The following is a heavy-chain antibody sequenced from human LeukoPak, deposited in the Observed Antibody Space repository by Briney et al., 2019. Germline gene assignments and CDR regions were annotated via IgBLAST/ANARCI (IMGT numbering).Heavy chain of an antibody. CDR3: ARGSLWFGELFHDAFDI. V-gene: IGHV4-59*01. D-gene: IGHD3-10*01. J-gene: IGHJ3*02. CDR1: GGSISSYY. Sequence: SETLSLTCTVSGGSISSYYWSWIRQPPGKGLEWIGYIYYSGSTNYNPSLKSRVTISVDTSKNQFSLKLSSVTAADTAVYYCARGSLWFGELFHDAFDIWGQGTMVTVSS. CDR2: IYYSGST.